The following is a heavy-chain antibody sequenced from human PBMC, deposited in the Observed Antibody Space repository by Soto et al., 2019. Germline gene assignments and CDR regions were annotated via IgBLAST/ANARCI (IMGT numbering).Heavy chain of an antibody. Sequence: SVKVSCKASGGTFSSYAISWVRQAPGQGLEWMGGIVPIFGTANYAQKFQGRVTITADESTSTAYMELSSLRSEDTAVYYCATKNWGGYCSSTSCLRNNWFDPWGQGTLVTVSS. J-gene: IGHJ5*02. CDR1: GGTFSSYA. D-gene: IGHD2-2*01. CDR2: IVPIFGTA. CDR3: ATKNWGGYCSSTSCLRNNWFDP. V-gene: IGHV1-69*13.